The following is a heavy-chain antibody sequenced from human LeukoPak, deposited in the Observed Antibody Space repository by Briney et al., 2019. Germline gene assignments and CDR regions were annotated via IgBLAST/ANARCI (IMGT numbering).Heavy chain of an antibody. V-gene: IGHV3-73*01. Sequence: GGSLRLSCAASGFTFSGSAMHWVRQASGKGLEWVGRIRSKANSYATAYAASVKGRFTISRDDSKNTAYLQMNSLKTEDTAVYYCTVNYYDSSAYYFNYYYMDVWGIGTTVTVSS. CDR3: TVNYYDSSAYYFNYYYMDV. J-gene: IGHJ6*03. CDR2: IRSKANSYAT. D-gene: IGHD3-22*01. CDR1: GFTFSGSA.